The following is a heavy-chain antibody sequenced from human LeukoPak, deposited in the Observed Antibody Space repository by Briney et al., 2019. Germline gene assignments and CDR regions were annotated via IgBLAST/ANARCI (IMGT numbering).Heavy chain of an antibody. CDR2: ISAYNGNT. V-gene: IGHV1-18*01. D-gene: IGHD3-9*01. CDR3: ARVLMKPGPLYYYGMDV. J-gene: IGHJ6*02. Sequence: ASVKVSCKASGYTFTSYGISWVRQAPGQGLEWMGWISAYNGNTNYAQKLQGRVTMTTDTSTSTAYMELRSLRSDDTAVYYCARVLMKPGPLYYYGMDVWGQGTTVTVSS. CDR1: GYTFTSYG.